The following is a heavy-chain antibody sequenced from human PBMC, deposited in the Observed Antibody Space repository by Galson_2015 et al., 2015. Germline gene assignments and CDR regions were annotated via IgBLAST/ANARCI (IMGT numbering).Heavy chain of an antibody. Sequence: QSGAEVKKPGASVKVSCKASGYTFTGYYMHWVRQAPGQGLEWMGWINPNSGGTNYAQKFQGWVTMTRDTSISTAYMELSRLRSDDTAVYYCARGPGSSGYLGAFDIWGQGTMVTVSS. J-gene: IGHJ3*02. CDR1: GYTFTGYY. CDR2: INPNSGGT. D-gene: IGHD3-22*01. V-gene: IGHV1-2*04. CDR3: ARGPGSSGYLGAFDI.